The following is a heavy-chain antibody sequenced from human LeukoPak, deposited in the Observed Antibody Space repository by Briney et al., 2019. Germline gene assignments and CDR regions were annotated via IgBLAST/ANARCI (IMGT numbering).Heavy chain of an antibody. CDR1: GGSFSGYY. D-gene: IGHD2-2*01. CDR3: ARAFRCSSTSCSYYFDY. CDR2: INHSGST. Sequence: SETLSLTCAVYGGSFSGYYWSWIRQPPGKGLEWIGEINHSGSTNYNPSLKSRVTISVDTSKNQFSLKLSSVTAADTAVYYCARAFRCSSTSCSYYFDYWGQGTVVTVS. J-gene: IGHJ4*02. V-gene: IGHV4-34*01.